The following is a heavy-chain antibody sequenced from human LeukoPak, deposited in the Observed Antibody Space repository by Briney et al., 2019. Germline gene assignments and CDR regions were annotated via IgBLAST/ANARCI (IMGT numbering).Heavy chain of an antibody. J-gene: IGHJ4*02. D-gene: IGHD2-2*01. CDR1: GGSISSYY. Sequence: SETLSLTCTVSGGSISSYYWSWIRQPPGKGLEWIGYIYYSGSTNYNPSLKSRVTILVDTSKNQFSLKLTSVTAADTAMYYCARTRRTSGGRFDYWGQGTLVTVSS. V-gene: IGHV4-59*01. CDR2: IYYSGST. CDR3: ARTRRTSGGRFDY.